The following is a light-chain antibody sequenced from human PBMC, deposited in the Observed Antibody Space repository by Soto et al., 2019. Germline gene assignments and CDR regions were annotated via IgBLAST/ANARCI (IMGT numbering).Light chain of an antibody. CDR3: QKYDSAPWT. CDR1: QTISSW. Sequence: DIQMTQSPSTLSGSVGDRVTITCRASQTISSWLAWYQQKPGKAPKLLIYKASTLKSGVPSRFSGSGSGTDFTLTISSLQPEDVGTYYCQKYDSAPWTFGQGTKVDIK. V-gene: IGKV1-5*03. J-gene: IGKJ1*01. CDR2: KAS.